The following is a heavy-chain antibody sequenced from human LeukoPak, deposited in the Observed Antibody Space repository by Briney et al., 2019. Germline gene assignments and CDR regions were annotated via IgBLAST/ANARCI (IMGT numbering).Heavy chain of an antibody. CDR2: MNPNSGNT. V-gene: IGHV1-8*03. CDR1: GYTFTSYD. J-gene: IGHJ5*02. D-gene: IGHD3-9*01. CDR3: ARGITIRYLDWLAVPRLRGWFDP. Sequence: WASVKVSCKASGYTFTSYDINWVRQATGQGLEWMGWMNPNSGNTGYAQKFQGRVTITRNTSISTAYMELSSLRSEDTAVYYCARGITIRYLDWLAVPRLRGWFDPWGREPWSPSPQ.